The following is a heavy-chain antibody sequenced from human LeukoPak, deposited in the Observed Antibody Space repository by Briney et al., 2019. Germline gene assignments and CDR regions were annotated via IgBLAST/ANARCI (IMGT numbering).Heavy chain of an antibody. Sequence: PSETLSLTCTVSGGSISSYYWSWIRQPPGKGLEWIGYIYYSGSTNYNPSLKSRVTISVDTSKSQFSLRLSSVAAADTAVYYCARNSTPGTNLNWFDPWGQGTLVTVSS. V-gene: IGHV4-59*01. CDR1: GGSISSYY. CDR2: IYYSGST. D-gene: IGHD1-1*01. CDR3: ARNSTPGTNLNWFDP. J-gene: IGHJ5*02.